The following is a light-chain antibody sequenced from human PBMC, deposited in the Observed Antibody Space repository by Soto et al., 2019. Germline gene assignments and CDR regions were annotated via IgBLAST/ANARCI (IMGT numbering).Light chain of an antibody. Sequence: EIVLTQSPATLSLSPGERATLSCRASQSVSSYLAWYQQKPGQAPRLLIYDASNRSTGIPARFSGSGSGTAFTLTISSLEPEDFAVYDCQQRSNWPRTFGQGARVVIK. J-gene: IGKJ1*01. V-gene: IGKV3-11*01. CDR2: DAS. CDR1: QSVSSY. CDR3: QQRSNWPRT.